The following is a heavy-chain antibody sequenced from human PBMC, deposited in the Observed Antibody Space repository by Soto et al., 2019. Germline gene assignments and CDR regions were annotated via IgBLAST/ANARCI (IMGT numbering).Heavy chain of an antibody. D-gene: IGHD2-2*01. CDR3: SRILGYCISTSCLWRNYYGMDV. Sequence: PGGSLRLSCAASGFTVSSNYMSWVRQAPGKGLEWVSVIYSGGSTYYADSVKGRFTISRDNSKNTLYLQMNSLRAEDTAVYYCSRILGYCISTSCLWRNYYGMDVWGQGTTVTVSS. J-gene: IGHJ6*02. V-gene: IGHV3-53*01. CDR2: IYSGGST. CDR1: GFTVSSNY.